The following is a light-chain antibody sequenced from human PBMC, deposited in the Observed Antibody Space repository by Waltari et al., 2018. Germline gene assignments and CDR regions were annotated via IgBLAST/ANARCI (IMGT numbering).Light chain of an antibody. CDR3: QQYNSAPWT. V-gene: IGKV1-12*01. Sequence: DIQMTQSPSSLSASVGDRVTITCRASQGISSWLDWYQQKPGKAPKLLIYKASSLQSGVPSRFSGSGSGTDFTLTISSLQPEDFATYYCQQYNSAPWTFGQGTKVEIK. CDR1: QGISSW. CDR2: KAS. J-gene: IGKJ1*01.